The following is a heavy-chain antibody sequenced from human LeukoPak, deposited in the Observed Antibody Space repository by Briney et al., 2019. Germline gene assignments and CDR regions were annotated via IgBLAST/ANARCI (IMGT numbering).Heavy chain of an antibody. CDR1: EFAFSNYW. V-gene: IGHV3-7*01. Sequence: GESLRLSCAASEFAFSNYWMNWARQAPGKGLEWVANIKQDGSETNYVDSVKGRFTISRDNAKNSLYLQMNSLRAEDTALHYCGSTNSFSYWGRGTLVTVSS. CDR3: GSTNSFSY. D-gene: IGHD2-15*01. J-gene: IGHJ4*02. CDR2: IKQDGSET.